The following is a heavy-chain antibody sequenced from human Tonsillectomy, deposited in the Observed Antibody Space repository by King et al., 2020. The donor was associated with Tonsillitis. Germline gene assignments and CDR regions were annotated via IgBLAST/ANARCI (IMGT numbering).Heavy chain of an antibody. V-gene: IGHV3-33*08. CDR3: ARDGPNYYYMDV. CDR1: GFTFSSYG. Sequence: VQLVESGGGVVQPGRSLRLSCAASGFTFSSYGMHWVRQAPGKGLEWVAVIWYNGSNKYYADSVKGRFTISRDNSKNTLYLQMKSLRAEDTAVYYCARDGPNYYYMDVWGTGTTVTVSS. J-gene: IGHJ6*03. CDR2: IWYNGSNK.